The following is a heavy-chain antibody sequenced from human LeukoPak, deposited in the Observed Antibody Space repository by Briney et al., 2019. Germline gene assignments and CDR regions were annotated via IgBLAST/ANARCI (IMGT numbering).Heavy chain of an antibody. D-gene: IGHD3-10*01. CDR1: GGSISSSSYY. J-gene: IGHJ5*02. V-gene: IGHV4-39*01. CDR2: INYSGST. CDR3: ARQLAITMVRGVIRANWFDP. Sequence: SETLSLTCTVSGGSISSSSYYWSWIRQPPGKGLEWIGEINYSGSTNYNPSLKSRVTISVDTSKNQFSLKLSSVTAADTAVYYCARQLAITMVRGVIRANWFDPWGQGTLVTVSS.